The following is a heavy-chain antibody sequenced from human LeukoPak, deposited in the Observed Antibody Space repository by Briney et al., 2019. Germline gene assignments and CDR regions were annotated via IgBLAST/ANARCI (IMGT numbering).Heavy chain of an antibody. Sequence: ASVKVSCKASGYTFTSYGITWVRQAPGQGLEWMGWISGYNGNTNYAQKFQGRVTMTSDTSTSTVYMELRSLRSDDTAVYYCARDDNYGSGQPDDWGQGTLVTVSS. CDR2: ISGYNGNT. D-gene: IGHD3-10*01. J-gene: IGHJ4*02. CDR1: GYTFTSYG. V-gene: IGHV1-18*01. CDR3: ARDDNYGSGQPDD.